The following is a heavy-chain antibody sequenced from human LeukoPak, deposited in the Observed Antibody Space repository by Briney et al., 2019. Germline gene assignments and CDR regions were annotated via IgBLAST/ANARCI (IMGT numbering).Heavy chain of an antibody. CDR1: GFTFSSYA. V-gene: IGHV3-30*01. J-gene: IGHJ3*02. CDR2: ISYDGSNK. D-gene: IGHD3-3*01. CDR3: ARTSLGYYTFDI. Sequence: PGGSLRLSCAASGFTFSSYAMHWVRQAPGKGLEWVAVISYDGSNKYYADSVKGRFTISRDNSKNTLYLQMNSLRAEDTAVYYCARTSLGYYTFDIWGQGTMVTVSS.